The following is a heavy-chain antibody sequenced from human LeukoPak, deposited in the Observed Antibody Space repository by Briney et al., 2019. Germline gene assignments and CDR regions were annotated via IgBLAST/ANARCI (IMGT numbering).Heavy chain of an antibody. CDR1: GGSFSGYY. V-gene: IGHV4-34*01. Sequence: SETLSLTCAVYGGSFSGYYWSWIRQPPGKGLEWIGEINHSGSTNYNPSLKSRVTISVDTSKNQFPLKLSSVTAADTAVYYCARGRDYYDSSGYLDYWGQGTLVTVSS. CDR3: ARGRDYYDSSGYLDY. CDR2: INHSGST. J-gene: IGHJ4*02. D-gene: IGHD3-22*01.